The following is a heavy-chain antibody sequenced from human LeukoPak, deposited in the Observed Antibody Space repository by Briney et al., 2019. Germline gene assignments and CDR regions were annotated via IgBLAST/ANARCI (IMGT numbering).Heavy chain of an antibody. Sequence: GSLRLSCAASGFTFSSYGMHWVRQPPGKGLEWIGSIYHSGSTYYNPSLKSRVTISVDTSKNQFSLKLSSVTAADTAVYYCARDGHDYGGCFDHWGQGTLVTVSS. V-gene: IGHV4-38-2*02. J-gene: IGHJ4*02. CDR2: IYHSGST. D-gene: IGHD4-23*01. CDR3: ARDGHDYGGCFDH. CDR1: GFTFSSYG.